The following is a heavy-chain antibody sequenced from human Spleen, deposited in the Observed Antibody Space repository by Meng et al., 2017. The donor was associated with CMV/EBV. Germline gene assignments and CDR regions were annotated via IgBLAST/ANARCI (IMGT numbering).Heavy chain of an antibody. D-gene: IGHD4-17*01. CDR2: IYYSGST. Sequence: QVQLQESGPGLVKPSXXXXXTXXVXXCSISSGDYYWSWIRQPPGKGLEWIGYIYYSGSTYYNPSLKSRVTISVDTSKNQFSLKLSSVTAADTAVYYCARVGAKMDDYGDFIFDYWGQGTLVTVSS. J-gene: IGHJ4*02. CDR3: ARVGAKMDDYGDFIFDY. V-gene: IGHV4-30-4*08. CDR1: XCSISSGDYY.